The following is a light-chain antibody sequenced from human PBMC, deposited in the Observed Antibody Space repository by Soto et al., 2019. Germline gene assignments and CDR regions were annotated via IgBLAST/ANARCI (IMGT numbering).Light chain of an antibody. CDR2: KAS. V-gene: IGKV1-5*03. Sequence: DIQMTQSPSTLSGSVGDRVTITCRAIQTISSWLAWYQQKPGKAPKLLXYKASTLKSGVPSRFRGSGSGTEFTLTISSLQPDDFETYYCQHYNSYSEAFGQGAKVDIK. J-gene: IGKJ1*01. CDR3: QHYNSYSEA. CDR1: QTISSW.